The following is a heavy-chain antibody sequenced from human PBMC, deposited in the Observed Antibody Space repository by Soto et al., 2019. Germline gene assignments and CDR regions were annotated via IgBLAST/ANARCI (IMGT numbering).Heavy chain of an antibody. V-gene: IGHV3-74*01. CDR2: ITSDGKSK. Sequence: GGSLRLSCAASGFNFSNHWMHWVRQRPAEGLVWVSRITSDGKSKAYAESAKGRFAISRDNAKNTLYLQMNGLTAEDTAVYYCARESGDWPLNWFDPWGQGTLVTVS. D-gene: IGHD2-21*02. CDR3: ARESGDWPLNWFDP. CDR1: GFNFSNHW. J-gene: IGHJ5*02.